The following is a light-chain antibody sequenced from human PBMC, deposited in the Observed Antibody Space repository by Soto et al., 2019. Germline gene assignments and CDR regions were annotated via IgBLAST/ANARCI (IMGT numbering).Light chain of an antibody. V-gene: IGKV3-15*01. J-gene: IGKJ5*01. Sequence: DIVMTQTPLSSPVTLGQAATLSCRASQSVSSNLAWYQQKPGQAPRLLIYGASTRATGIPARFSGSGSGTEFTLTISSLQSEDVSVYFCQHYNFWPHTFGQGTRLEI. CDR1: QSVSSN. CDR3: QHYNFWPHT. CDR2: GAS.